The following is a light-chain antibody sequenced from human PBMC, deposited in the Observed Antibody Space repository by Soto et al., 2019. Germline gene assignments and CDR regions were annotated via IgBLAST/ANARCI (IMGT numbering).Light chain of an antibody. J-gene: IGLJ1*01. CDR2: DVS. V-gene: IGLV2-14*03. Sequence: QSALTQPASVSGSPGQSITISCTGTISDVGSYNYVSWYQQYPGKAPKLMIYDVSTRPSGVSDRFSGSKSGNTASLTISGLRAEDEADYYSGSYTTSSNYVFGTGTKLTVL. CDR1: ISDVGSYNY. CDR3: GSYTTSSNYV.